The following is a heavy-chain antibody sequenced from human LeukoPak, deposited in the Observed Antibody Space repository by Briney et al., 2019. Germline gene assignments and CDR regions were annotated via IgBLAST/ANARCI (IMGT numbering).Heavy chain of an antibody. D-gene: IGHD2-15*01. Sequence: GGSLRLSCAASGFTFSSYWMSWVRQAPGKGLEWVAFIRYDGSNKYYADSVKGRFTISRDNSKNTLYLQMNSLRPEDTALYYCAKSPKAYCSGGSCSAFDYWGQGALVTVSS. J-gene: IGHJ4*02. CDR3: AKSPKAYCSGGSCSAFDY. V-gene: IGHV3-30*02. CDR2: IRYDGSNK. CDR1: GFTFSSYW.